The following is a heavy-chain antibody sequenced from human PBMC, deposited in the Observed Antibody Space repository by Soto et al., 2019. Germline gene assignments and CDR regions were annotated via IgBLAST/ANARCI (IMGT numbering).Heavy chain of an antibody. CDR1: GGPISSGYYY. V-gene: IGHV4-30-4*01. Sequence: PSETLSLTCPVSGGPISSGYYYWSWIRQPPGKGLEWIGYIYYSGSTYYNPSLKSRVTISVDTSKNQFSLKLSSVTAADTAVYYCARLSIAGFWSGYPEVWGQGTMVTVSS. D-gene: IGHD3-3*01. J-gene: IGHJ3*01. CDR2: IYYSGST. CDR3: ARLSIAGFWSGYPEV.